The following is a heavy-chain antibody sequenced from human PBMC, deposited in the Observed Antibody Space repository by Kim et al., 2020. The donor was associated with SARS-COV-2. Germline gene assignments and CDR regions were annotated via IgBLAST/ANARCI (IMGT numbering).Heavy chain of an antibody. D-gene: IGHD3-22*01. J-gene: IGHJ3*02. Sequence: NPSLKSRVTMSVDTSKNQFSLKLSSVTAADTAVYYCARGSGYYYTNAFDIWGQGTMVTVSS. CDR3: ARGSGYYYTNAFDI. V-gene: IGHV4-4*07.